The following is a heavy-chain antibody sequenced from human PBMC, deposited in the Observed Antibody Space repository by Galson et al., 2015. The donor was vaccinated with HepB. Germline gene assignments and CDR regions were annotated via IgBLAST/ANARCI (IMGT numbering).Heavy chain of an antibody. CDR3: SRGVRAPSNVVVTADYYFGMDV. V-gene: IGHV3-49*04. J-gene: IGHJ6*02. D-gene: IGHD2-21*02. CDR1: GFTFGDYT. CDR2: IRSKTYGGTT. Sequence: SLRLSCAASGFTFGDYTMSWVRQAPGKGLEWVGFIRSKTYGGTTAYAASVKGRFTISRDDSKSIAYLQMNSLKTEDTAVYFCSRGVRAPSNVVVTADYYFGMDVWGQGTTVTVSS.